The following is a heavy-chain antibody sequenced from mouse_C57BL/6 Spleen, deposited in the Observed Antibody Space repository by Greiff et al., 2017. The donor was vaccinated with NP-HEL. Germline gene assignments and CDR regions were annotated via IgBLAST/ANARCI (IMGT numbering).Heavy chain of an antibody. CDR2: INPSSGYT. CDR3: ARYSPNWYYFDY. D-gene: IGHD4-1*01. CDR1: GYTFTSYT. Sequence: VQLQQSGAELARPGASVKMSCKASGYTFTSYTMHWVKQRPGQGLEWIGYINPSSGYTKYNQKFKDKATLTADKSSSTAYMQLSSLTSEDSAVYYCARYSPNWYYFDYWGQGTTLPVSS. V-gene: IGHV1-4*01. J-gene: IGHJ2*01.